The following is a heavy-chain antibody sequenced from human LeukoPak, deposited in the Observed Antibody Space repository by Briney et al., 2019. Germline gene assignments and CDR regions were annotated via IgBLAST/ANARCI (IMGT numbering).Heavy chain of an antibody. CDR2: IKSKTDGAIT. CDR3: AKVGAKYHFEY. V-gene: IGHV3-15*01. J-gene: IGHJ4*02. Sequence: PGGSLRLSCAASGFTFNHAWMTWVRQAPGKGLEWVGRIKSKTDGAITDYAAPVKGRFTISRDDSKNTLYLQMNSLKTEDTAVYYCAKVGAKYHFEYSGQGTLVTVSS. CDR1: GFTFNHAW. D-gene: IGHD4/OR15-4a*01.